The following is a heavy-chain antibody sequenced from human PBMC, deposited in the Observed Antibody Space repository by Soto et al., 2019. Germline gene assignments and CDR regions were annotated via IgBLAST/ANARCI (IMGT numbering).Heavy chain of an antibody. CDR1: GGSISSSNW. CDR2: IYHSGST. Sequence: SETLSLTCAVSGGSISSSNWWSWVRQPPGKGLEWIGEIYHSGSTNYNPSLKSRVTISVDKSKNQFSLKLSSVTAADTAVYYCAGSGGRLFWSGYSRPYGMDVWGQGTTVTVSS. D-gene: IGHD3-3*01. J-gene: IGHJ6*02. V-gene: IGHV4-4*02. CDR3: AGSGGRLFWSGYSRPYGMDV.